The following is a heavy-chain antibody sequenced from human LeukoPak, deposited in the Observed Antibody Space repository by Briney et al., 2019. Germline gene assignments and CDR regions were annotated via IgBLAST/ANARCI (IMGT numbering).Heavy chain of an antibody. CDR1: GFTFSSYW. J-gene: IGHJ4*02. D-gene: IGHD4-17*01. Sequence: QPGGSLRLSCAASGFTFSSYWMRWVRPAPGKGLEWVANIKRDGSEKYYVDSVKGRFTISRDNAKNSLYLQMNSLRAEEAAVYYCARDYGDSIHFDYWGQGTLVTVSS. V-gene: IGHV3-7*04. CDR3: ARDYGDSIHFDY. CDR2: IKRDGSEK.